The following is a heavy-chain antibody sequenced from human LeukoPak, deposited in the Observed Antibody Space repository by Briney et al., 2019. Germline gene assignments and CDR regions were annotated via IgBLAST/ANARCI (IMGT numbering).Heavy chain of an antibody. J-gene: IGHJ4*02. D-gene: IGHD1-26*01. V-gene: IGHV3-20*04. CDR2: LNWNGGGT. Sequence: GVSLRLSCAASGFTFDDYGFSWVRQAPGKGLEWVCDLNWNGGGTGCADSVKGRFTVSRDNAKNTVYLQMNSLTADDSALYYCARERIGGSLDYWGQGTLVTVSS. CDR3: ARERIGGSLDY. CDR1: GFTFDDYG.